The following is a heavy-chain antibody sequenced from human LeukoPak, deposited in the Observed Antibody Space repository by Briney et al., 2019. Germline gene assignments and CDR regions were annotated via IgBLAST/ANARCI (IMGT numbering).Heavy chain of an antibody. CDR2: IYYSGST. J-gene: IGHJ5*02. D-gene: IGHD6-19*01. CDR3: ARDRTLDSSGIDNWFDP. V-gene: IGHV4-38-2*02. Sequence: KPSETLSLTCTVSGYSISSGYYWGWIRQPPGKGLEWIGSIYYSGSTYYNPSLKSRVTISVDTSKNQFSLKLSSVTAADTAVYYCARDRTLDSSGIDNWFDPWGQGTLVTVSS. CDR1: GYSISSGYY.